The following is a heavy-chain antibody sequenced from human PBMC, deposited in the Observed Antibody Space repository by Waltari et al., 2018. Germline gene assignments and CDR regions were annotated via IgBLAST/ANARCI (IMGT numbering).Heavy chain of an antibody. V-gene: IGHV1-69*12. J-gene: IGHJ5*02. Sequence: QVHLVQSGAEVKKPGSSVKVSCKASGGTFGRYAITWVRQAPGQGLEWMGGLIPIFGAPNYAQRFQGRVTITADESMSTVYMELSSLKSEDTALYFCARRQLGGPLDPWGQGTLVTVSS. CDR2: LIPIFGAP. CDR3: ARRQLGGPLDP. CDR1: GGTFGRYA. D-gene: IGHD1-1*01.